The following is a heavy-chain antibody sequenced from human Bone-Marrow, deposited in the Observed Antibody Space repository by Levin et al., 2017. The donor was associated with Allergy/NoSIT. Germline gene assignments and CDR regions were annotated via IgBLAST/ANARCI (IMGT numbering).Heavy chain of an antibody. CDR1: GFTFSSYA. Sequence: PGESLKISCAASGFTFSSYAMSWVRQAPGKGLEWVSAISGSGGSTYYADSVKGRFTISRDNSKNTLYLQMNSLRAEDTAVYYCAKDSPEGVYGSGSYDYWGQGTLVTVSS. CDR2: ISGSGGST. CDR3: AKDSPEGVYGSGSYDY. D-gene: IGHD3-10*01. V-gene: IGHV3-23*01. J-gene: IGHJ4*02.